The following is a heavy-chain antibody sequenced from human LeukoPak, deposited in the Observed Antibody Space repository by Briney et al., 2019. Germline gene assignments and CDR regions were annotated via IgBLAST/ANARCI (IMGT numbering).Heavy chain of an antibody. V-gene: IGHV4-39*01. CDR2: IYYSGST. J-gene: IGHJ4*02. CDR1: GGSISSSSYY. D-gene: IGHD6-6*01. Sequence: SETLSLTCTVSGGSISSSSYYWGWIRQPPGKGLEWIGSIYYSGSTYYNPSLKSRVTISVGTSKNQFSLKLSSVTAADTAVYYCARHESSLLHTSYYFDYWGQGTLVTVSS. CDR3: ARHESSLLHTSYYFDY.